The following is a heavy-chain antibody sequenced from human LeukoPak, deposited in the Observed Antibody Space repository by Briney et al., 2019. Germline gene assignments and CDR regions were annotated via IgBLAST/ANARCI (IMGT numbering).Heavy chain of an antibody. CDR1: GDSVSSNSAA. CDR3: ARGGSYYGSGRPKRGAVYFDL. D-gene: IGHD3-10*01. V-gene: IGHV6-1*01. CDR2: TYYRSKWYN. J-gene: IGHJ2*01. Sequence: SQTLSLTCAISGDSVSSNSAAWNWIRQSPSRGLEWLGRTYYRSKWYNDYAVSVKSRITINPDTSKNQFSLQLNSVTPEDTAVYYCARGGSYYGSGRPKRGAVYFDLWGRGTLVTVSS.